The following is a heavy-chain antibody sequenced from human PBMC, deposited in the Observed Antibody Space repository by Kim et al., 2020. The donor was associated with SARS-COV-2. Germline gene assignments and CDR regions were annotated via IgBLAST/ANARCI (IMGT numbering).Heavy chain of an antibody. J-gene: IGHJ4*02. V-gene: IGHV4-39*01. CDR2: IYYSGST. D-gene: IGHD6-19*01. CDR1: GGSISSSSYY. Sequence: SETLSLTCTVSGGSISSSSYYWGWIRQPPGKGLEWIGSIYYSGSTYYNPSHKSRVTISVDTSKNQFSLKLSSVTAADTAVYYCARHPIVSIWRYSSGWYLDYWGQGTLVTVSS. CDR3: ARHPIVSIWRYSSGWYLDY.